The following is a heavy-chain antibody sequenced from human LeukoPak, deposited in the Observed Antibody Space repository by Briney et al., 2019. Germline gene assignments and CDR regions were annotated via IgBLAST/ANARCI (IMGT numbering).Heavy chain of an antibody. CDR1: GGTFSSYA. V-gene: IGHV1-69*13. CDR3: ARLGYYYDSSGYEAARDAFDI. D-gene: IGHD3-22*01. CDR2: IIPIFGTA. J-gene: IGHJ3*02. Sequence: SVKVSCKASGGTFSSYAISWVRQAPGQGLEWMGGIIPIFGTANYAQKFQGRVTITADESTSTAYMELSSLRSEDTAVYYCARLGYYYDSSGYEAARDAFDIWGQGTMVTVSS.